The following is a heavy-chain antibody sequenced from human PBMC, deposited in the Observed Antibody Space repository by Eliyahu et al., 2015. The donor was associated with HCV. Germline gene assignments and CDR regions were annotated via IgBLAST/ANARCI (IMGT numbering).Heavy chain of an antibody. CDR1: GFTFDDYA. CDR2: ISWNSGSI. J-gene: IGHJ4*02. Sequence: EVQLVESGGGLVQPGRSLRXSCAASGFTFDDYAMHWVRQAPGKGLEWVSGISWNSGSIGYADSVKGRFTISRDNAKNSLYLQMNSLXAEDTALYYCAKGSTALDYWGQGTLVTVSS. D-gene: IGHD1-14*01. CDR3: AKGSTALDY. V-gene: IGHV3-9*01.